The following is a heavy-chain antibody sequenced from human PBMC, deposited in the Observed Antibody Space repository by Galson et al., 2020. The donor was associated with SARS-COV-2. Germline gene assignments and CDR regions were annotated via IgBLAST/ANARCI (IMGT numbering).Heavy chain of an antibody. J-gene: IGHJ4*02. D-gene: IGHD3-16*01. CDR1: GFTVSSNY. CDR3: ARTDYNGGLYYFGY. Sequence: GGSLRLSCAASGFTVSSNYMSWVRQAPGKGLGWVSLINSGGGTYYADSVKGRFTISRDNSKNTLYLQMNSLRAEDTAVYYCARTDYNGGLYYFGYWGQGTLVTVSS. CDR2: INSGGGT. V-gene: IGHV3-53*01.